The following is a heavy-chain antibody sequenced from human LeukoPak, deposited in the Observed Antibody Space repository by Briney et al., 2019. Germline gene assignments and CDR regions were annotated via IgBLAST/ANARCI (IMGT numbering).Heavy chain of an antibody. CDR2: IYYTGTT. J-gene: IGHJ3*01. V-gene: IGHV4-59*08. CDR1: GGSISGTYY. Sequence: SETLSLTCTVSGGSISGTYYWSWIRQPPGQGLEWIGYIYYTGTTDSNPSLKSRVTISLDTSKNQFSLDLSSVTAADTAVYYCARRWVYDKRAFDAWGQGTMVTVSS. D-gene: IGHD3-16*01. CDR3: ARRWVYDKRAFDA.